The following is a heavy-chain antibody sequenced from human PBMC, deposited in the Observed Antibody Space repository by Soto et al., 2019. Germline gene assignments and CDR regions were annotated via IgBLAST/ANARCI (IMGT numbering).Heavy chain of an antibody. J-gene: IGHJ5*02. CDR1: CYTFTSYG. V-gene: IGHV1-18*01. Sequence: QVQLVQCGAEVKKPGASVKVSCRASCYTFTSYGISWVRQAHGQGIEWMGWISAYNGNTNYAQELQGRVTMTTDTSTSTAYMELRSLRSDDTAVYYCARERDSSGYYLNWFDPWGQGTLVTVSS. D-gene: IGHD3-22*01. CDR2: ISAYNGNT. CDR3: ARERDSSGYYLNWFDP.